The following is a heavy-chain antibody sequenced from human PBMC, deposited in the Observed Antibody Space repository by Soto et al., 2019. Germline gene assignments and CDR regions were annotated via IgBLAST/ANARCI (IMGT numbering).Heavy chain of an antibody. CDR2: ISSSSSTI. D-gene: IGHD4-17*01. CDR1: GFTFSSYS. Sequence: PGGSLRLSCSASGFTFSSYSMNWVRQAPGKGLGWVSYISSSSSTIYYADSVKGRFTISRDNAKNSLYLQMNSLRAEDTAVYYCARGDYLNWFDPWGQGTLVTVSS. CDR3: ARGDYLNWFDP. J-gene: IGHJ5*02. V-gene: IGHV3-48*01.